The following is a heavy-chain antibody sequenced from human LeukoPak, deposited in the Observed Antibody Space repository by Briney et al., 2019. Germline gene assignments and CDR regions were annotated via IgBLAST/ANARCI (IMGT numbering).Heavy chain of an antibody. CDR2: IYYSGST. D-gene: IGHD6-13*01. J-gene: IGHJ1*01. Sequence: SETLSLTCTVSGGSIYSSSDYWGWIRQPPGKGLEWIGSIYYSGSTYYNPSFQSRVTMSVDTSKNQFSLKLSSVTAADTAVYYCARGGAGGSWYGYFQYWGQGTLVTVSS. CDR1: GGSIYSSSDY. CDR3: ARGGAGGSWYGYFQY. V-gene: IGHV4-39*01.